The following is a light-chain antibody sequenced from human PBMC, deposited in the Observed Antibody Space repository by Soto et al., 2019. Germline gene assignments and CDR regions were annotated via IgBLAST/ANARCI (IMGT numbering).Light chain of an antibody. CDR1: QSLLYSNAYNY. V-gene: IGKV2-28*01. CDR3: MQALQTPTT. CDR2: LGS. Sequence: DIVMTQSPLSLPVTPGEPASISCKSSQSLLYSNAYNYLDWYLQKPGQSPQLLIYLGSNRASGVPDRFSGSGLGTDFALKISRVEAEDVGVYYCMQALQTPTTFGQGTRLEMK. J-gene: IGKJ5*01.